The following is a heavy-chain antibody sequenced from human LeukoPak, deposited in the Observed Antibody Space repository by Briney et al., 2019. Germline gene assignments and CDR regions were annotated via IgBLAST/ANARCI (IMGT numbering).Heavy chain of an antibody. J-gene: IGHJ2*01. V-gene: IGHV4-59*12. CDR2: IYYSGST. Sequence: NPSETLSLTCTVSGGSISSYYWSWTRQPPGKGLEWIGYIYYSGSTNYNPSLKSRVTISVDTSKNQFSLKLSSVTAADTAVYYCARDGAEYWYFDLWGRGTLVTVSS. CDR3: ARDGAEYWYFDL. CDR1: GGSISSYY. D-gene: IGHD4/OR15-4a*01.